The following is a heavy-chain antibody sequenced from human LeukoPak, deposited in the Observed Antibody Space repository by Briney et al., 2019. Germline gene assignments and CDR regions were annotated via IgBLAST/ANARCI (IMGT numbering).Heavy chain of an antibody. D-gene: IGHD6-13*01. Sequence: SETLSLTCAVSGYSISSGYYWGWIRQPPGKGLEWIGSIYHSGSTYYNPSLKSRLTISVDTSKNQFSLKLSSVTAADTAVYYCARQGTYSSSWSSFDYWGQGTLVTVSS. CDR3: ARQGTYSSSWSSFDY. V-gene: IGHV4-38-2*01. CDR2: IYHSGST. CDR1: GYSISSGYY. J-gene: IGHJ4*02.